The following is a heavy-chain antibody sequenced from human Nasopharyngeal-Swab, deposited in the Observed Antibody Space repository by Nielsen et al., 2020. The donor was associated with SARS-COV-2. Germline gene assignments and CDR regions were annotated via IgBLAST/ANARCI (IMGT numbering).Heavy chain of an antibody. J-gene: IGHJ2*01. CDR3: AKPLTGYWYFDL. CDR2: ISYDGSNK. Sequence: GESLKISCAASGFTFSGYGMHWVRQAPGKGLEWVAVISYDGSNKYYADSVKGRFTISRDNSKNTLYLQMNSLRAEDTAVYYCAKPLTGYWYFDLWGRGTLVTVSS. V-gene: IGHV3-30*18. CDR1: GFTFSGYG. D-gene: IGHD1-14*01.